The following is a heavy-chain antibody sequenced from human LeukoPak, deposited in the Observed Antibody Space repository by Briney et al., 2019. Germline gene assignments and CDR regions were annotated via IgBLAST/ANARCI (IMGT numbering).Heavy chain of an antibody. Sequence: GRSLRLSCAASGFTFSSYAMHWVRQAPGKGLGWVAVISYDGSNKYYADSVKGRFTISRDNSKNTLYLQTNSLRAEDTAVYYCARDVEAVVVVPAAYFDYWGQGTLVTVSS. CDR2: ISYDGSNK. V-gene: IGHV3-30*04. J-gene: IGHJ4*02. CDR1: GFTFSSYA. CDR3: ARDVEAVVVVPAAYFDY. D-gene: IGHD2-2*01.